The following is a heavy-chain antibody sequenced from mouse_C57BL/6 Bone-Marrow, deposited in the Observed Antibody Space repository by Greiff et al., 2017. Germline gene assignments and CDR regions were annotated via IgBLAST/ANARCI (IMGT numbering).Heavy chain of an antibody. CDR2: IDPENGDT. J-gene: IGHJ1*03. V-gene: IGHV14-4*01. Sequence: VQLQQSGAELVRPGASVKLSCTASGFNIKDDYMHWVKQRPEQGLEWIGWIDPENGDTEYASKFQGKATITADKSSNTAYLQLSSLTSEDTAVYYCTTSRWYFDVWGTGTTVTVSS. CDR3: TTSRWYFDV. CDR1: GFNIKDDY.